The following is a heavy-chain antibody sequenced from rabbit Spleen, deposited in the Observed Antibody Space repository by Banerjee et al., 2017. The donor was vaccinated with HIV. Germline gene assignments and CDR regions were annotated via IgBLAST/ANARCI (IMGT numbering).Heavy chain of an antibody. J-gene: IGHJ4*01. V-gene: IGHV1S45*01. CDR1: GFTISSYYY. Sequence: QEQLEESGGDLVQPEGSLALTCKASGFTISSYYYMCWVRQAPGKGLEWIACIVTGSSGTTYYASWAKGRFTITRSTSLNTVTLQMTSLTVADTATYFCARDGAGGSYFALWGQGTLVTVS. CDR2: IVTGSSGTT. D-gene: IGHD8-1*01. CDR3: ARDGAGGSYFAL.